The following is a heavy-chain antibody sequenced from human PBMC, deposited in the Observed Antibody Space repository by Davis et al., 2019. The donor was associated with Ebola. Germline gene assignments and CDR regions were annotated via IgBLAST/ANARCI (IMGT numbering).Heavy chain of an antibody. CDR1: GGSVSSGSYY. CDR3: ASSSVDTAMVFIYYYGMDV. Sequence: SETLSLTCTVSGGSVSSGSYYWSWIRQPPGKGLEWIGYIYYSGSTNYNPSLKSRVTISVDTSKNQFSLKLSSVTAADTAVYYCASSSVDTAMVFIYYYGMDVWGQGTTVTVSS. V-gene: IGHV4-61*01. D-gene: IGHD5-18*01. CDR2: IYYSGST. J-gene: IGHJ6*02.